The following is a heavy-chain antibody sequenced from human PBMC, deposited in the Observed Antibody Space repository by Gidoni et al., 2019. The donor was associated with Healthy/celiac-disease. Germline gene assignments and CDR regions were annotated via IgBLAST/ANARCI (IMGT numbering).Heavy chain of an antibody. J-gene: IGHJ3*02. Sequence: QVQLVQSGAEVKKPGASVKVSCKVSGYTLTELSMHWGRQAPGKGLEWMGGFDPEDGETIYAQKFQGRVTMTEDTSTDTAYMELGSLRSEDTAVYYCATSLAGTQAFDIWGQGTMVTVSS. D-gene: IGHD6-19*01. CDR3: ATSLAGTQAFDI. V-gene: IGHV1-24*01. CDR1: GYTLTELS. CDR2: FDPEDGET.